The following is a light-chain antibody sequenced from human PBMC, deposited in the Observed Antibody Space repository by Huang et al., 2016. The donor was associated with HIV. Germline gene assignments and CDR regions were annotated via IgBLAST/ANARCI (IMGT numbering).Light chain of an antibody. CDR1: QSVLYSLSKKNY. CDR2: WAT. V-gene: IGKV4-1*01. Sequence: DIVMTQSPDSLAVSPGERATINCKSSQSVLYSLSKKNYLAWFQQKPGRPPKLLIYWATTREAGVPDGFSGSGSGTDFTLTINNLQAEDVAVYFCLQYYSVPQTFGHGTKVEIK. J-gene: IGKJ1*01. CDR3: LQYYSVPQT.